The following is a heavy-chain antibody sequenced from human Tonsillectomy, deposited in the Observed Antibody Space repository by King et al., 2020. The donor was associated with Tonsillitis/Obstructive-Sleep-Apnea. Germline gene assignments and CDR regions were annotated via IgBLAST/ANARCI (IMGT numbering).Heavy chain of an antibody. D-gene: IGHD2-2*02. Sequence: VQLVESGSELKKPGASVKVSCKASGYTFTSYAMNWVRQAPGQGLEWMGWINTNTGNPTYAQGFTGRFVFSLDTSVSTAYLQISSLKAEDTAVYYCASGYCSSTSCYTTCDYWGEGTLVTVSS. CDR1: GYTFTSYA. V-gene: IGHV7-4-1*02. CDR3: ASGYCSSTSCYTTCDY. CDR2: INTNTGNP. J-gene: IGHJ4*02.